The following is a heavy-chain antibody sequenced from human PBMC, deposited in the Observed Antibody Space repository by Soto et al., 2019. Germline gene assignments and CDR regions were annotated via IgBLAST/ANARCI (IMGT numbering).Heavy chain of an antibody. CDR1: GYSFTNYY. J-gene: IGHJ4*02. CDR2: IHPDGGHT. V-gene: IGHV1-46*01. Sequence: QVQLVQSGAEVKKPGASVKVSCKASGYSFTNYYVQWVRQAPGQGLEWMGVIHPDGGHTTYSQRFQDRVTMTRDTVTSTIYMELSGLRSEDTAVYYCARGDNDYWGQGTLVTVSS. CDR3: ARGDNDY.